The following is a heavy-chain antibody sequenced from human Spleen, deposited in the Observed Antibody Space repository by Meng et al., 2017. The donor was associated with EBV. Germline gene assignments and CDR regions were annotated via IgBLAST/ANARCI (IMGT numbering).Heavy chain of an antibody. CDR3: ARSPGTDYYDSSGYFDDY. CDR1: GYTFTNYG. CDR2: ISAYNGNT. Sequence: QVQLVQSGGEVKKPGXSVKVSCXASGYTFTNYGISWVRQAPGQGLEWMGWISAYNGNTNYAENLQGRVTMTTDTSTTTAYMELRSLRSDDTAVYYCARSPGTDYYDSSGYFDDYWGQGTLVTVSS. J-gene: IGHJ4*02. D-gene: IGHD3-22*01. V-gene: IGHV1-18*01.